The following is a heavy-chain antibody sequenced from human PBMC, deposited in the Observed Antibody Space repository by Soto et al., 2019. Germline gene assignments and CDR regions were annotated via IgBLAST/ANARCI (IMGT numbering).Heavy chain of an antibody. CDR2: IYYSGST. CDR1: GGSISSSSYY. Sequence: TSETLSLTCTVSGGSISSSSYYWGWIRQPPGKGLEWIGSIYYSGSTYYNPSLKSRVTISVDTSKNQFSLKLSSVTAADTAVYYCARQGSGVTGYYYYYGMDVWGQGTTVTVSS. J-gene: IGHJ6*02. V-gene: IGHV4-39*01. D-gene: IGHD1-20*01. CDR3: ARQGSGVTGYYYYYGMDV.